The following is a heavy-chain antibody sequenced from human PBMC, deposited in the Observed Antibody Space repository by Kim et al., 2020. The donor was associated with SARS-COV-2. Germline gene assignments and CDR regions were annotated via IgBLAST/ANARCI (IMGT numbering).Heavy chain of an antibody. CDR1: GYTFTSYG. D-gene: IGHD2-2*01. CDR3: ARDVVVPARKKYYFDY. CDR2: ISAYNGNT. V-gene: IGHV1-18*04. Sequence: ASVKVSCKASGYTFTSYGISWVRQAPGQGLEWMGWISAYNGNTNYAQKLQGRVTMTTDTSTSTAYMELRSLRSDDTAVYYCARDVVVPARKKYYFDYWGQGTLVTVSS. J-gene: IGHJ4*02.